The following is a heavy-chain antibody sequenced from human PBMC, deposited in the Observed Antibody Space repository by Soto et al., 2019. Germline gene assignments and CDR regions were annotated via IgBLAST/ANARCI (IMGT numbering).Heavy chain of an antibody. J-gene: IGHJ6*02. V-gene: IGHV3-48*02. D-gene: IGHD1-1*01. CDR2: ITYSTTI. CDR3: ARQRNGAGDV. CDR1: GLTFSTYG. Sequence: LVESGGGLVQPGGSLRLSREASGLTFSTYGCNWVRQAPGKGLEWVSYITYSTTIYYADSVRGRFTTSRENAKNSLYLQMNSLRDEDTAVYYCARQRNGAGDVWGQGTTVTVSS.